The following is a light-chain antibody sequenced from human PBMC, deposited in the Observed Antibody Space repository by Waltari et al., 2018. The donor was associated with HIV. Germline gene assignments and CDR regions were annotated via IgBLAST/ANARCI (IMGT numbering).Light chain of an antibody. CDR2: CAS. CDR1: RSGNANF. Sequence: ELVFTRSPGTLALSPGERATLSCRASRSGNANFFAWYQQTPGQGPRLLVYCASTRAPCVPDRFSGSGSGTDFILAISRLEPEDLAVYYCHQYGNSPSTFGQGTTLDIK. CDR3: HQYGNSPST. V-gene: IGKV3-20*01. J-gene: IGKJ2*01.